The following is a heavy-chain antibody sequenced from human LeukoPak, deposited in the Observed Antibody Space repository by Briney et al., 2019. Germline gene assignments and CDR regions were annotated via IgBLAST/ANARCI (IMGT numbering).Heavy chain of an antibody. D-gene: IGHD3-10*01. CDR2: IHPGDSDT. V-gene: IGHV5-51*01. Sequence: GESLKIFCKSSGYTFSSYWIGWVRQMPGKGLEWMGIIHPGDSDTRYSPSFQGQVTISADKSTSTVYLQWSSLKASDSAMYYCSRRGVGSDDYWGQGTLVTVSS. J-gene: IGHJ4*02. CDR3: SRRGVGSDDY. CDR1: GYTFSSYW.